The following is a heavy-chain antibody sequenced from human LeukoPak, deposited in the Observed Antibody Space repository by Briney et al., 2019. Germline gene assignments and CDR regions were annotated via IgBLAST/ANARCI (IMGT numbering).Heavy chain of an antibody. D-gene: IGHD3-22*01. V-gene: IGHV3-11*04. CDR2: ISSSGSTI. Sequence: GGSLRLSCAASGFTFSDYYMSWIRQAPGKGLEWVSYISSSGSTIYYADSVKGRFTISRDNSKNTLYLQMNSLRAEDTAVYYCVRDDDRPDNGLDYWGQGTLVTVSS. CDR3: VRDDDRPDNGLDY. CDR1: GFTFSDYY. J-gene: IGHJ4*02.